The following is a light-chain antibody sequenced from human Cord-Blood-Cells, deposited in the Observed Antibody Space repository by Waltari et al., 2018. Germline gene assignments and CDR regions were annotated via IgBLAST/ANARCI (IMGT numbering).Light chain of an antibody. J-gene: IGLJ2*01. CDR1: KLGDKY. CDR2: QDS. CDR3: QAWDSSTEVV. Sequence: SYELTQPPSVSVSPGQTASITCTGDKLGDKYVCWYRQKPGHSPLLVIYQDSKRPSGIPERFSGSNSVNTATLTISGTQAMYEAYYYCQAWDSSTEVVFGVGTKLTVL. V-gene: IGLV3-1*01.